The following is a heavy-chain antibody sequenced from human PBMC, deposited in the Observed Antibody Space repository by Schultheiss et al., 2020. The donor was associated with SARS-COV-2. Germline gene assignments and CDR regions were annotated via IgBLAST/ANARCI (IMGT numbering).Heavy chain of an antibody. CDR1: GGSFSGYY. J-gene: IGHJ3*02. V-gene: IGHV4-34*01. CDR3: ARLDGSDYDAFDI. D-gene: IGHD3-10*01. CDR2: INHSGST. Sequence: SETLSLTCAVYGGSFSGYYWSWIRQPPGKGLEWIGEINHSGSTNYNPSLKSRVTISVDTSKNQFSLKLSSVTAADTAVYYCARLDGSDYDAFDIWGQGTTVTVSS.